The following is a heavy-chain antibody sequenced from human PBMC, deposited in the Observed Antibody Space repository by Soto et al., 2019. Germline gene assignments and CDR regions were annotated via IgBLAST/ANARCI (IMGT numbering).Heavy chain of an antibody. J-gene: IGHJ4*02. CDR1: GGDLTNSG. CDR3: AKADGAGLKS. D-gene: IGHD3-16*01. V-gene: IGHV1-69*04. Sequence: QVHLVQSGAEMKKPGSSVKVSCKVSGGDLTNSGISWVRQAPGQGLEWMGGIFPLLAMVDYSQKFHGRVTITADESTNTAYMDRGSRRSEDTAVYYCAKADGAGLKSWGQGNVVIVSS. CDR2: IFPLLAMV.